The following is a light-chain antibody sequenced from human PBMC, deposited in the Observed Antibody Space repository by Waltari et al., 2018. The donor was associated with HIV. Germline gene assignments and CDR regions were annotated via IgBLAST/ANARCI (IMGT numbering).Light chain of an antibody. V-gene: IGKV3-15*01. Sequence: EIVMTQSPATLSVSPGERATLSCRASQSVRSSVAWYQQRPGQAPRLLIYGTSIRATGIPARFSGSGSETEFTLTISNLQSEDFAVYYCQQHSNWPLSITFGQGTRLQIK. CDR3: QQHSNWPLSIT. J-gene: IGKJ5*01. CDR2: GTS. CDR1: QSVRSS.